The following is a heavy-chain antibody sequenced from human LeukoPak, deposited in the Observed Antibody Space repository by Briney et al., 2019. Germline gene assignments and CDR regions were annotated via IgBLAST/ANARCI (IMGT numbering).Heavy chain of an antibody. J-gene: IGHJ4*02. D-gene: IGHD5-12*01. CDR2: IYYSGST. CDR3: ARQDGYSGYDGGFDS. CDR1: GGSISGYY. V-gene: IGHV4-59*08. Sequence: SETLSLTCTVSGGSISGYYWSWIRQPLGKGLEWIGYIYYSGSTKYNPSLKSRVTISVDTSKNQFSLKLSSVTAADTAVYYCARQDGYSGYDGGFDSWGQGTLVTVSS.